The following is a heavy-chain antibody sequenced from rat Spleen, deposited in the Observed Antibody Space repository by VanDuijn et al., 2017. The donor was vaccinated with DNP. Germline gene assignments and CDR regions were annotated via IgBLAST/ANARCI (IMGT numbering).Heavy chain of an antibody. CDR1: GFTFSDYY. J-gene: IGHJ2*01. D-gene: IGHD1-12*02. CDR3: VRPHYYYGSYPHY. CDR2: ISYDGGNT. Sequence: EVQLVESGGGLVQPGRSLKLSCAASGFTFSDYYMAWVRQAPTKGLEWVAYISYDGGNTNYGDSVKSRFTISRDNAKSTLYLQMNSLRSEDTATYHCVRPHYYYGSYPHYWGQGVMVTVSS. V-gene: IGHV5-22*01.